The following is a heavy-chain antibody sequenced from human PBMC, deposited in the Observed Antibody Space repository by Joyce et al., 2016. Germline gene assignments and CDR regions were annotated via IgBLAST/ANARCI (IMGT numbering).Heavy chain of an antibody. Sequence: EVHLVESGGGLVQPGGSLRLSCAASGFTFSSYWMSWVRQAPGKGLEWVANIRKDGSERYYGDSVKGRFTISRDNTKNSLYLQMNSLRVEDTAVYYCASPGTRYWGQGTLVTVSS. CDR3: ASPGTRY. V-gene: IGHV3-7*03. CDR2: IRKDGSER. D-gene: IGHD1-14*01. CDR1: GFTFSSYW. J-gene: IGHJ4*02.